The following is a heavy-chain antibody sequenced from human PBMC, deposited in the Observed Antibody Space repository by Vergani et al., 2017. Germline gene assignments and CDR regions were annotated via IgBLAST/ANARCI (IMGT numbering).Heavy chain of an antibody. J-gene: IGHJ3*02. D-gene: IGHD3-3*01. CDR2: IYHSGST. V-gene: IGHV4-38-2*01. CDR3: ASLRDFWSGYFTGSDAFAI. CDR1: GYSISSGYY. Sequence: QVQLQESGPGLVKPSETLSLTCAVSGYSISSGYYWGWIRQPPGKGLGWIGSIYHSGSTYYNPSLKSRVTISVDTSKNQFSLKLSSVTAADTAVYYCASLRDFWSGYFTGSDAFAICGQVRMLTVSS.